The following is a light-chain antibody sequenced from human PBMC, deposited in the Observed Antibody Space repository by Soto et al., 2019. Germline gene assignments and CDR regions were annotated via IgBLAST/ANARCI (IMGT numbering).Light chain of an antibody. CDR3: MQSTQLPHT. CDR1: RSLLHITGETF. Sequence: DVVMTQTPLSLSVAPGQPASISCKSSRSLLHITGETFLFWYLQKPGQSPQLLIYEVSTRVSGVPDRFSGSGSGTDFTLEISRVETDDVGIYYCMQSTQLPHTFGQGTRLEI. J-gene: IGKJ5*01. CDR2: EVS. V-gene: IGKV2D-29*02.